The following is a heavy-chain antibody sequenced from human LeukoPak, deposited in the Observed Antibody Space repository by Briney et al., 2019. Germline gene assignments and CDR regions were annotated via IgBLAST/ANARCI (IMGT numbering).Heavy chain of an antibody. D-gene: IGHD1-26*01. CDR2: IYSGGST. CDR1: GFTVSSNY. CDR3: ARDGGARKTGFDY. Sequence: GRSLRLSCAASGFTVSSNYMSWVSQAPGKGLEWASVIYSGGSTYYADSVKGRFTIYRDNSKNTLYLQMNSLRAEDTAVYYCARDGGARKTGFDYWGQGTLVTVSS. J-gene: IGHJ4*02. V-gene: IGHV3-53*01.